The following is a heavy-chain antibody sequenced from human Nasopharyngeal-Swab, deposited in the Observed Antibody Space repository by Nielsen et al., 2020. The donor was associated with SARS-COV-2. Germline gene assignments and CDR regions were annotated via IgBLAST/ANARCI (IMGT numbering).Heavy chain of an antibody. J-gene: IGHJ4*02. D-gene: IGHD6-13*01. CDR1: GFTFDDYA. Sequence: SLKISCAASGFTFDDYAMHWVRQAPGKGLEWVSGISWNSGSIGYADSVKGRFTISRDNAKNTLYLQMNSLRAEDTAVYYCATRYSSSLGGNYWGQGTLVTVSS. CDR2: ISWNSGSI. V-gene: IGHV3-9*01. CDR3: ATRYSSSLGGNY.